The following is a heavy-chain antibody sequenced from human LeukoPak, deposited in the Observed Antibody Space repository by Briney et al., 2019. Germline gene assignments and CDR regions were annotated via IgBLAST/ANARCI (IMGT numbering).Heavy chain of an antibody. J-gene: IGHJ3*02. D-gene: IGHD6-19*01. CDR3: ARVALAGAFDI. CDR1: GYSIRSGYY. CDR2: IYRSGST. V-gene: IGHV4-38-2*02. Sequence: SETLSLTCTVSGYSIRSGYYWGWIRQPPGKGLERIVTIYRSGSTYYNPSLKSRVTISVDTSKNQFSLKLSSVTAADTAVYYCARVALAGAFDIWGQGTMVTVSS.